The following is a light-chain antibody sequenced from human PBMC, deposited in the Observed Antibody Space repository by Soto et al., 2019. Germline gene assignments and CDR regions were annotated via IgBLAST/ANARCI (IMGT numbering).Light chain of an antibody. V-gene: IGKV3-20*01. CDR1: QTVRSSS. CDR2: GAS. CDR3: QHLNSYPPA. Sequence: DIVLTQSPGTLSLSPVERSTLSCRASQTVRSSSLAWYQQKPGQAPRLLIFGASTRAAGFPDRFSGSGSGTDFTLTISSLQPEDFATYYCQHLNSYPPACGQGTQREIK. J-gene: IGKJ5*01.